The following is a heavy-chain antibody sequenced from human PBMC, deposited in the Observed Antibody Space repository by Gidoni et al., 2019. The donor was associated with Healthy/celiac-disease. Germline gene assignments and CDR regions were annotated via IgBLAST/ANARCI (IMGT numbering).Heavy chain of an antibody. V-gene: IGHV3-23*01. CDR1: GFTFSSYA. CDR2: ISGSCGST. J-gene: IGHJ4*02. CDR3: AKDEGNYYGSGSYGKNDY. D-gene: IGHD3-10*01. Sequence: EVQLLESGGGLVQPGGSLRLSCAASGFTFSSYAMSWVRQAPGKGLEWVSAISGSCGSTYYADSVKGRFTISRDNSKNTLYLQMNSLRAEDTAVYYCAKDEGNYYGSGSYGKNDYWGQGTLVTVSS.